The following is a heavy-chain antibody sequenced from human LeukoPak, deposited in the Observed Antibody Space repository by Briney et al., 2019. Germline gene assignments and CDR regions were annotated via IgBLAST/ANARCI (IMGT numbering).Heavy chain of an antibody. V-gene: IGHV3-11*04. Sequence: GGSLRLSCAASGFTFSDYNMRWIRQAPGKGLEWVSSISRSGSTKYYADSVKGRFTISRDNAKNSLFLQMNSLRAEDTAVYYCARNEDYSDSTGYYSTFYLDSWGQGTLVTVSS. CDR2: ISRSGSTK. D-gene: IGHD3-22*01. CDR1: GFTFSDYN. CDR3: ARNEDYSDSTGYYSTFYLDS. J-gene: IGHJ4*02.